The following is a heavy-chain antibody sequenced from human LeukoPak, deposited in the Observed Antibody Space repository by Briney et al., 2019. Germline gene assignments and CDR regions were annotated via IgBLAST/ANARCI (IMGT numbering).Heavy chain of an antibody. Sequence: PGGSLRLSCAASGFTFSSYWMSWVRQAPGKGLEWVANIKQDGSVKYYVDSVKGRFTISRDNAKNSLYLQMNSLRAEDTAVYYCARVIGRGNRVVVVVAATYYFDYWGQGTLVTVSS. J-gene: IGHJ4*02. CDR2: IKQDGSVK. CDR3: ARVIGRGNRVVVVVAATYYFDY. V-gene: IGHV3-7*01. CDR1: GFTFSSYW. D-gene: IGHD2-15*01.